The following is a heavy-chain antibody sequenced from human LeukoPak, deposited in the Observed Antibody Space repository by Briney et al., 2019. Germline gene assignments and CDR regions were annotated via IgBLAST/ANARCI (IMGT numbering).Heavy chain of an antibody. CDR3: ARELTYADY. V-gene: IGHV4-59*04. D-gene: IGHD1-26*01. Sequence: PSETLSLTCTVSGGSISSYYWSWIRQPPGKGLEWIGYIYYSGSTYYNPSLKSRVTMSVDTSKNQFSLKLSSVTAADTAVYYCARELTYADYWGQGTLVTVSS. J-gene: IGHJ4*02. CDR2: IYYSGST. CDR1: GGSISSYY.